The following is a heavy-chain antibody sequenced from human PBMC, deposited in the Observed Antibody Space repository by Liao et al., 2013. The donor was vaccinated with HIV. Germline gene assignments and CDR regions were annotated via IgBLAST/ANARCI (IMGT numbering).Heavy chain of an antibody. Sequence: QVQLQESGSGLVKPSETLSLTCIVSGGSISSYYWNWIRQPPGKGLEWIGYVYNTGSTNYNPSLKSRVTISVDTSKNQFSLKLSSVTAADTAVYFCARGMTTVTPEPRRGGRRGGFDPVGPREPVVTVSS. CDR1: GGSISSYY. CDR3: ARGMTTVTPEPRRGGRRGGFDP. CDR2: VYNTGST. V-gene: IGHV4-59*01. J-gene: IGHJ5*02. D-gene: IGHD4-17*01.